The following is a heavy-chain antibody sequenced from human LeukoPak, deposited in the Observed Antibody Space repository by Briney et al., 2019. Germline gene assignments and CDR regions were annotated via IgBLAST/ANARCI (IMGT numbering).Heavy chain of an antibody. CDR1: GYTFTSYY. D-gene: IGHD1-26*01. Sequence: EASVKVSCKASGYTFTSYYMHWVRQAPGQGLEWMGIINPSGGSTSYAQKFQGRVTMTRDTSKSTVYMELSSLRSEDTAVYYFARDFTNVGARRRDAFDIWGQGTMVTVSS. CDR2: INPSGGST. CDR3: ARDFTNVGARRRDAFDI. V-gene: IGHV1-46*01. J-gene: IGHJ3*02.